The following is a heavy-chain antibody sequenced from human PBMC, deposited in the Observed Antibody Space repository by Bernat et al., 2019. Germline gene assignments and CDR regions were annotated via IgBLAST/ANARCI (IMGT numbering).Heavy chain of an antibody. D-gene: IGHD3-10*01. V-gene: IGHV4-39*01. CDR1: GGSISSSSYY. CDR2: INYSGSP. J-gene: IGHJ4*02. CDR3: ARHGPWFGLDD. Sequence: QLQLQESGPGLVKPSETLSLTCTVSGGSISSSSYYWGWIRQPPGKGLEWIGSINYSGSPYYNPSLKSRVTVSVDTSKNQYSLRLSSVTAADTAVYYCARHGPWFGLDDWGQGTLVTVSS.